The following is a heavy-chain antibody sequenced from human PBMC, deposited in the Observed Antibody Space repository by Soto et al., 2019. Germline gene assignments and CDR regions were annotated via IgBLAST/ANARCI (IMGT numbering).Heavy chain of an antibody. V-gene: IGHV4-39*01. CDR1: GGSISSSSYY. CDR3: ARNVEMANYYYYGMDV. Sequence: PSETLSLTCTVSGGSISSSSYYWGWIRQPPGKGLEWIGSIYYSGSTYYNPSLKSRVTISVDTSKNQFSLKLSSVTAADTAVYYCARNVEMANYYYYGMDVWGQGTTVTVSS. J-gene: IGHJ6*02. CDR2: IYYSGST.